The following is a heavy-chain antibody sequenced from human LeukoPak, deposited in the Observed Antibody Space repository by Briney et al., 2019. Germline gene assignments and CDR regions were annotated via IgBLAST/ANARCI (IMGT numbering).Heavy chain of an antibody. CDR3: ARVRITNCSGGSCYIKYYMDV. CDR1: GYSISSGYY. Sequence: SETLSLTCTVSGYSISSGYYWGWIRQPPGKGLEWIGSIYHSGSTYYNPSLKSRVTISVDTSKNQFSLKLSSVTAADTAVYYCARVRITNCSGGSCYIKYYMDVWGKGTTVTISS. D-gene: IGHD2-15*01. CDR2: IYHSGST. J-gene: IGHJ6*03. V-gene: IGHV4-38-2*02.